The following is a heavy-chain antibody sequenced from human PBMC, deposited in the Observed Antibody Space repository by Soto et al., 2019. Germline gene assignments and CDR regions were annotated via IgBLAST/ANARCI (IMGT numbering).Heavy chain of an antibody. CDR3: ARVRGSSWDDY. CDR1: GGSISSYY. CDR2: IYYSGST. J-gene: IGHJ4*02. Sequence: PSETLSLTCTVSGGSISSYYWSWIRQPPGKGLEWIGYIYYSGSTNYNPSLKSRVTISVDTSKNQFSLKLSSVTAADTAVYYCARVRGSSWDDYWGQGTLVTVSS. D-gene: IGHD6-13*01. V-gene: IGHV4-59*01.